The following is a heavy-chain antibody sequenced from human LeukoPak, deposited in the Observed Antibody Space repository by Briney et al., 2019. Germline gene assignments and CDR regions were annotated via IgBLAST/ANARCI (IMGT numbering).Heavy chain of an antibody. CDR1: GFTFSSYE. Sequence: GGSLRLSCAASGFTFSSYEMNWVRQAPGKGLEWVSYISSSGSTIYYADSVKGRFTISRDNAKNSLYLQINSLRAEDTAVYYCARDQGWLQFDYWGQGTLVTVSS. CDR3: ARDQGWLQFDY. V-gene: IGHV3-48*03. J-gene: IGHJ4*02. CDR2: ISSSGSTI. D-gene: IGHD5-24*01.